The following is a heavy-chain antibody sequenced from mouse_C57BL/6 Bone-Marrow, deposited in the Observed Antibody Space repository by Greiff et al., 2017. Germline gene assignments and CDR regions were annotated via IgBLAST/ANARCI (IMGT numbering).Heavy chain of an antibody. CDR1: GYTFTGYW. Sequence: QVQLQQSGAELMKPGASVKLSCKATGYTFTGYWIEWVKQRPGHGLEWIGEILPGSGSTNYNEKFKGKATFTADTSSNTAYMQLSSLTTEDSAIYYCARGLYYCGSSPYYAMDYWGQGTSVTVSS. J-gene: IGHJ4*01. CDR3: ARGLYYCGSSPYYAMDY. CDR2: ILPGSGST. V-gene: IGHV1-9*01. D-gene: IGHD1-1*01.